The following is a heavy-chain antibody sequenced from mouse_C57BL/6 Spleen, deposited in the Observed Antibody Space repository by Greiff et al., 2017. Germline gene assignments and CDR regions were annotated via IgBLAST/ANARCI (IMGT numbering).Heavy chain of an antibody. CDR2: INPSNGGT. CDR3: ARMRDYDGDYFDY. D-gene: IGHD2-4*01. V-gene: IGHV1-53*01. J-gene: IGHJ2*01. CDR1: GYTFTSYW. Sequence: VQLQQPGTELVKPGASVKLSCKASGYTFTSYWMHWVKQRPGQGLEWIGNINPSNGGTNYNEKFKSKATPTVDKSSSTAYMQLSSLTSEDSAVYYCARMRDYDGDYFDYWGQGTTLTVSS.